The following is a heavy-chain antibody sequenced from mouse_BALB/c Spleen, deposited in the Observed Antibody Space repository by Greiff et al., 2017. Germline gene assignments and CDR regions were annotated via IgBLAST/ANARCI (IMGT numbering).Heavy chain of an antibody. D-gene: IGHD1-1*01. Sequence: EVNLVESGGGLVQPGGSMKLSCVASGFTFSNYWMNWVRQSPEKGLEWVAEIRLKSNNYATHYAESVKGRFTISRDDSKSSVYLQMNNLRAEDTGIYYCTSPITTVAGYFDVWGAGTTVTVSS. CDR3: TSPITTVAGYFDV. CDR2: IRLKSNNYAT. J-gene: IGHJ1*01. CDR1: GFTFSNYW. V-gene: IGHV6-6*02.